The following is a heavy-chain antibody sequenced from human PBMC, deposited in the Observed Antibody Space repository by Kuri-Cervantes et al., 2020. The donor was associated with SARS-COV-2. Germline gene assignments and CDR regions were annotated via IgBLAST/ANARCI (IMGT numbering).Heavy chain of an antibody. CDR1: GFTFSSYS. V-gene: IGHV4-34*01. CDR2: INNSGST. D-gene: IGHD2-15*01. J-gene: IGHJ6*03. Sequence: GSLRLSCAASGFTFSSYSMNWVRQAPGKGLEWIGEINNSGSTNYNPSLKSRVTMSVDTSKNQFSLKLSSVTAADTAVYYCARMTPVVAATGRCYYYYMDVWGKGTTVTVSS. CDR3: ARMTPVVAATGRCYYYYMDV.